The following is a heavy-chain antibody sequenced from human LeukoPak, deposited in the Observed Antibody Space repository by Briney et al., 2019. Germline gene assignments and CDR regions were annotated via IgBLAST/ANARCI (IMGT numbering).Heavy chain of an antibody. V-gene: IGHV3-64D*06. CDR1: GFTFSSYA. J-gene: IGHJ4*02. CDR3: VKEGGLTYYDYVWGSYRYGGLGY. CDR2: ISSNGGST. D-gene: IGHD3-16*02. Sequence: GGSLRLSCSASGFTFSSYAMHWVRQAPGKGLEYVSAISSNGGSTYYADSVKGRFTISRDNSKNTLYLQMSSLRAEDTAVYYCVKEGGLTYYDYVWGSYRYGGLGYWGQGTLVTVSS.